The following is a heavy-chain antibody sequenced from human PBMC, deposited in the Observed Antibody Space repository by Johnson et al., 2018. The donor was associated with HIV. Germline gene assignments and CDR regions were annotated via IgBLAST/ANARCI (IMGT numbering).Heavy chain of an antibody. CDR3: AREALLWFGENGAFDI. CDR2: ISYDGSNK. J-gene: IGHJ3*02. D-gene: IGHD3-10*01. V-gene: IGHV3-30-3*01. Sequence: QMLLVESGGGVVQPGTSLRLSCAISGFTFSNYIMHWVRQAPGKGPEWVAVISYDGSNKYYADSVKGRFTISRDNSKNTLYLQMNSLRAEDTAVYYCAREALLWFGENGAFDIWGQGT. CDR1: GFTFSNYI.